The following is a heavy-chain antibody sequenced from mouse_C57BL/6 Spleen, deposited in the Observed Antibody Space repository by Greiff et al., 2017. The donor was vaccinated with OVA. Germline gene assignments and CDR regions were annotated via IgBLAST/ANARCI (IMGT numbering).Heavy chain of an antibody. J-gene: IGHJ4*01. V-gene: IGHV1-50*01. Sequence: VQLQQPGAELVKPGASVKLSCKASGYTFTSYWMQWVKQRPGQGLEWIGEIDPSDSYTNYNQKFKGKATLTVDTSSSTAYMQLSSLTSEDSAVYYCARYRRGYAMDYWGQGTSVTVSS. CDR3: ARYRRGYAMDY. CDR2: IDPSDSYT. D-gene: IGHD2-14*01. CDR1: GYTFTSYW.